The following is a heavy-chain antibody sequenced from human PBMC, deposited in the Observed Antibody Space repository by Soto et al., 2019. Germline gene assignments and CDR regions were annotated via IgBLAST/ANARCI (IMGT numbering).Heavy chain of an antibody. CDR3: ARSSVQLWLHQVDY. J-gene: IGHJ4*02. V-gene: IGHV4-39*01. CDR1: GGSISSSSYY. D-gene: IGHD5-18*01. Sequence: SETLSLTCTVSGGSISSSSYYWGWIRQPPGKGLEWIGSIYYSGSTYYNPSLKSRVTISVDTSKNQFSLKLSSVTAADTAVYYCARSSVQLWLHQVDYWGQGTLVTVSS. CDR2: IYYSGST.